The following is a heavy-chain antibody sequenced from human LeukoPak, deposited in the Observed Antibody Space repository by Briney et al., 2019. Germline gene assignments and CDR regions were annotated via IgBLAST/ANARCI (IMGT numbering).Heavy chain of an antibody. CDR2: ISSNGAGT. Sequence: PGGSLRLSCSASGFSFSNYAMHWVRQAPGKGLEYVSAISSNGAGTNYADSVKGRFTISRDNSKNTLYLQVSSLRAEDTAVYYCARDPEEAVARNWGQGTLVTVSS. CDR3: ARDPEEAVARN. J-gene: IGHJ4*02. D-gene: IGHD6-19*01. CDR1: GFSFSNYA. V-gene: IGHV3-64D*06.